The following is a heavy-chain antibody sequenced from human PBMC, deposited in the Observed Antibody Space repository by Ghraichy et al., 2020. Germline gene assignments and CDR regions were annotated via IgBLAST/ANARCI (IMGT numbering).Heavy chain of an antibody. CDR3: ARDFIMVGSPSIRKDFDY. CDR1: GFTFSDYS. J-gene: IGHJ4*02. Sequence: GASLNISCAASGFTFSDYSMNWVRQAPGKGLEWVAYINRFSSTIYYADSVKGRFTISRNNAKNSLYLQMNSLRAEDTAVYYCARDFIMVGSPSIRKDFDYWGQGTLFTVSS. D-gene: IGHD1-26*01. CDR2: INRFSSTI. V-gene: IGHV3-48*01.